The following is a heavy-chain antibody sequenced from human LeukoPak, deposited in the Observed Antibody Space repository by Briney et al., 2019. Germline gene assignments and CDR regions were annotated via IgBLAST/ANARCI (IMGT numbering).Heavy chain of an antibody. CDR2: INSDGSSI. CDR3: ARGGDPGLGYFDY. V-gene: IGHV3-74*03. CDR1: GFTFSSCW. J-gene: IGHJ4*02. D-gene: IGHD3-10*01. Sequence: GGSLRLSCAASGFTFSSCWMHWVRQAPGKGLVWVSRINSDGSSITYADSVKGRFTISRDNAKNSLYLQMNSLRAEDTALYYCARGGDPGLGYFDYWGQGTLVTVSS.